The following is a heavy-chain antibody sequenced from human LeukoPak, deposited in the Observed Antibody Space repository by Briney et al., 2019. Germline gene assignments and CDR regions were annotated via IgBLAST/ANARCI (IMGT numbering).Heavy chain of an antibody. CDR2: MYYLGTT. J-gene: IGHJ4*02. CDR3: ARAVNDFWSGFSYYFDY. D-gene: IGHD3-3*01. CDR1: GGSISSGGYY. V-gene: IGHV4-31*03. Sequence: PSETLSLTCTVSGGSISSGGYYWSWIRQHPGKVLEWIGYMYYLGTTYYDPSLKSRVTISVDTSKNQFSLELSSVTGADTGVYYCARAVNDFWSGFSYYFDYWGQGTLVTVSS.